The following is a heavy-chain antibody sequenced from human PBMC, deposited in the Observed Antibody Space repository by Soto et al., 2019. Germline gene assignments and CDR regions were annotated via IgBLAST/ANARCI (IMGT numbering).Heavy chain of an antibody. D-gene: IGHD2-15*01. J-gene: IGHJ6*02. CDR2: ISTYNGDT. Sequence: KSGASVKVSCKASGYTFTSYGISWVRQAPGQGLEWMGWISTYNGDTNYAQTFQGRVTMTTDTSTSTVHMEVRSLRSDDTAVYYCAREGVAPYYYYGMDVWGQGTPVTVSS. CDR1: GYTFTSYG. CDR3: AREGVAPYYYYGMDV. V-gene: IGHV1-18*01.